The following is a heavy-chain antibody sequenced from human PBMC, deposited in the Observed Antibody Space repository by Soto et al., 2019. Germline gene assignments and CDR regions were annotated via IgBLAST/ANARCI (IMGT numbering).Heavy chain of an antibody. CDR3: ARGIYLKYGLDV. CDR2: INTDGSTT. D-gene: IGHD3-16*02. V-gene: IGHV3-74*01. J-gene: IGHJ6*02. CDR1: EFTFNNYW. Sequence: EVQLVESGGGLVQPGGSLRLSCAASEFTFNNYWMHWVRQVPGKGLEWVSRINTDGSTTNYADSVLGRFTIPRDNADHTVYLQMHSLRAEDTAVYYCARGIYLKYGLDVWGQGATVTVSS.